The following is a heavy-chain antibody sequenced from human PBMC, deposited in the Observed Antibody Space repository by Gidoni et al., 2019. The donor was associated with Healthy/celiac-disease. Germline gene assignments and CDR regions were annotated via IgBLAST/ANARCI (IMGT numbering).Heavy chain of an antibody. J-gene: IGHJ5*02. CDR2: SSGSGGST. CDR3: AKGDSGSYYVFRFDP. V-gene: IGHV3-23*01. Sequence: VQLLESGGGLVQPGGSLRLSCSASGFPFSSYAMSWVRQAQGKGLEWVSASSGSGGSTYYADAVKGRFTISRDNSKNTLYLQMNSLRAEDTAVYYCAKGDSGSYYVFRFDPWGQGTLVTVSS. D-gene: IGHD1-26*01. CDR1: GFPFSSYA.